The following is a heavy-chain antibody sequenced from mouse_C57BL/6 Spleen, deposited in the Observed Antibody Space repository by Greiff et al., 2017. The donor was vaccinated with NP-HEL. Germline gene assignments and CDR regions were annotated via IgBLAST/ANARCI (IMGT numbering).Heavy chain of an antibody. V-gene: IGHV1-53*01. J-gene: IGHJ4*01. CDR3: ARAGYARALDY. D-gene: IGHD3-1*01. Sequence: QVQLQQPGTELVKPGASVKLSCKASGYTFTSYWMNWVKQRPGQGLEWIGNINPSNGDTNYNEKFKSKATLTVDKSSSTAYMQLSSLTSEDSAVYYCARAGYARALDYWGQGTSVTVSS. CDR2: INPSNGDT. CDR1: GYTFTSYW.